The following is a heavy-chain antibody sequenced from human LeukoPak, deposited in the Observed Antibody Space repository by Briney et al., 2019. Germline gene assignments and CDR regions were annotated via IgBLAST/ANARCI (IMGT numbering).Heavy chain of an antibody. D-gene: IGHD3-3*01. CDR2: INTSGGST. Sequence: DSVTVSCKASGYTFTSYYMHWVRQAHAQGLEWMGIINTSGGSTSYAQTFQGRVTMTRDMSTSTVYMELSSLRSEDTAVYYCARDITIFGVVEYYFDYWGQGTLVTVSS. CDR3: ARDITIFGVVEYYFDY. J-gene: IGHJ4*02. CDR1: GYTFTSYY. V-gene: IGHV1-46*01.